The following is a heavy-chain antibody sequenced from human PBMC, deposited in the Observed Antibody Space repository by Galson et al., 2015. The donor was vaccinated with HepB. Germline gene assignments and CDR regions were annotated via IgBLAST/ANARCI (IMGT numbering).Heavy chain of an antibody. CDR2: FSGNDHSI. J-gene: IGHJ6*02. CDR3: ARDSRLELRLNNYFSYGMDV. CDR1: GYSFSNYG. V-gene: IGHV1-18*01. D-gene: IGHD1-7*01. Sequence: SLKVSCEASGYSFSNYGLSWIRQAPGQGLEWFGWFSGNDHSITYAESFQGRVTMTTGASTATQYLELRTLRSDDTAVYFCARDSRLELRLNNYFSYGMDVWGQGNPGHRLL.